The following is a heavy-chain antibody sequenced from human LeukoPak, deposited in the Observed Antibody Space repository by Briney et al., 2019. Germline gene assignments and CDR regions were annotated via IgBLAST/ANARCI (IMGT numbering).Heavy chain of an antibody. CDR3: ARGASRSFDY. CDR1: GYTFTGYY. J-gene: IGHJ4*02. CDR2: MNPNSGNT. V-gene: IGHV1-8*03. Sequence: ASVKVSCKASGYTFTGYYMHWVRQAPGQGLEWMGWMNPNSGNTGYVQNFQGRVTIIRTTSINTAYMELSSLRSEDTAVYYCARGASRSFDYWGQGTLVTVSS.